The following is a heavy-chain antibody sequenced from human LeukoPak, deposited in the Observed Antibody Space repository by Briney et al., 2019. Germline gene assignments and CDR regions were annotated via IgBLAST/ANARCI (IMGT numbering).Heavy chain of an antibody. CDR1: GFTFDDYT. CDR3: AKSGSGSYPPGY. V-gene: IGHV3-43*01. D-gene: IGHD3-10*01. J-gene: IGHJ4*02. CDR2: ISWDGGST. Sequence: PGGSLRLSCAASGFTFDDYTMHWVRQAPGKGLEWVSLISWDGGSTYYADSVKGRFTISRDNSKNTLYLQMNSLRAEDTAVYYCAKSGSGSYPPGYWGQGTLVTVSS.